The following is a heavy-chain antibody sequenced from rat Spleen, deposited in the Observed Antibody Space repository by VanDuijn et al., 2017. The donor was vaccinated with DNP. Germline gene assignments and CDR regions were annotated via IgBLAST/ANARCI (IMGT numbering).Heavy chain of an antibody. CDR3: ATHYSGPY. Sequence: EVQLVESGGGLVQPGRSLKVSCSASGFTFSSYHMAWARQAPTKGLEWVASISPSGDNTYYRDSVKGRFTISRDNAKSTLYLQMDSLRSEDTATYYCATHYSGPYWGQGVMVTVSS. CDR1: GFTFSSYH. J-gene: IGHJ2*01. D-gene: IGHD1-1*01. V-gene: IGHV5-25*01. CDR2: ISPSGDNT.